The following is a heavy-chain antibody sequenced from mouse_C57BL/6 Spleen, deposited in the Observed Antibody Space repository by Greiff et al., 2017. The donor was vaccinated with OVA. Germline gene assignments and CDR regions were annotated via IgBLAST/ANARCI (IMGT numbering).Heavy chain of an antibody. V-gene: IGHV3-6*01. CDR1: GYSITSGYY. J-gene: IGHJ2*01. D-gene: IGHD2-3*01. CDR3: ARDKDGYYFDY. CDR2: ISYDGSN. Sequence: EVQLQQSGPGLVKPSQSLSLTCSVTGYSITSGYYWNWIRQFPGNKLEWMGYISYDGSNNYNPYLKNRISITRDTSKNQFFLKLNSVTTEDTATYYCARDKDGYYFDYWGQGTTLTVSS.